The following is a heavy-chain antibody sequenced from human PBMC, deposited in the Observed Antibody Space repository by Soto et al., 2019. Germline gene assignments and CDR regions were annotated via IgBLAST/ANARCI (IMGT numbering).Heavy chain of an antibody. Sequence: QVQLVDSGGGVVQPGRSLRLSCAASGFTFTTYGMHWVRRAPGKGLEWVAVISYDGSHAYYADSVKGRFTISRDNSKNTLYLQINSLRAEDTAVDYCAKQRTSSVASGFDYWGRGTLGSVSS. D-gene: IGHD6-25*01. CDR2: ISYDGSHA. CDR3: AKQRTSSVASGFDY. V-gene: IGHV3-30*18. J-gene: IGHJ4*02. CDR1: GFTFTTYG.